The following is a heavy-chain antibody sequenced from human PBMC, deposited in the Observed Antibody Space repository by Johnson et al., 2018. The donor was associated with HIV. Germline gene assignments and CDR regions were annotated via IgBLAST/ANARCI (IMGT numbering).Heavy chain of an antibody. Sequence: VQLVESGGGLVKPGGSLRLSCASSGFTFSNAWMSWVRQAPGKGLEWVGRIKSKTDGGTTEYAASVKGRFTISRDDSKSIAYLQMNSLKTEDTAVYYCTTDRGYYDSSGYSRAFDIWGQGTMVTVSS. CDR2: IKSKTDGGTT. CDR3: TTDRGYYDSSGYSRAFDI. V-gene: IGHV3-15*01. CDR1: GFTFSNAW. D-gene: IGHD3-22*01. J-gene: IGHJ3*02.